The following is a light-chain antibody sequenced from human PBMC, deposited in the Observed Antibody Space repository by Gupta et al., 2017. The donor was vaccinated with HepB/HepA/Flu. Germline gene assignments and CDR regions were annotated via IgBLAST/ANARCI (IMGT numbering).Light chain of an antibody. CDR3: CSYAGSSTFV. CDR2: EVS. CDR1: SSDVGSYNL. J-gene: IGLJ2*01. Sequence: QSALTQPASVSGSPGQSITISCTGTSSDVGSYNLVSSYQQHPGKAPKLMIYEVSKRPSGVSNRFSGSKSGNTASLTISGLQAEDEADYYCCSYAGSSTFVFGGGTKLTVL. V-gene: IGLV2-23*02.